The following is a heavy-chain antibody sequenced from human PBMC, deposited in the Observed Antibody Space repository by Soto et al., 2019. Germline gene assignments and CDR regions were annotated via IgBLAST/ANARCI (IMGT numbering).Heavy chain of an antibody. V-gene: IGHV6-1*01. Sequence: SQTLSLTCAISGDSVSSNSAAWNWIRQSPSRGLEWLGRTYYRSKWYNDYAVSVKSRITINPDTSKNQFSLQLNSVTPEDTAVYYCARDGTGRIAARAYYYGMDVWGQGTTVTVSS. CDR3: ARDGTGRIAARAYYYGMDV. CDR2: TYYRSKWYN. CDR1: GDSVSSNSAA. D-gene: IGHD6-6*01. J-gene: IGHJ6*02.